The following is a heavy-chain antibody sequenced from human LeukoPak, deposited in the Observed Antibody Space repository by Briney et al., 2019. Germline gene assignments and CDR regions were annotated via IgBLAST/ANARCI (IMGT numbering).Heavy chain of an antibody. D-gene: IGHD3-22*01. V-gene: IGHV3-74*01. CDR2: INTDGSRI. CDR3: ARVLSGSWDWFDP. Sequence: GSLRLSCAASGFTFSNYWMHWVRQAPGKGLVWVSRINTDGSRITYADSVKGRFTISRDNAMNTVYLQMNSLRAEDTAVYYCARVLSGSWDWFDPWGQGTLVTVSS. CDR1: GFTFSNYW. J-gene: IGHJ5*02.